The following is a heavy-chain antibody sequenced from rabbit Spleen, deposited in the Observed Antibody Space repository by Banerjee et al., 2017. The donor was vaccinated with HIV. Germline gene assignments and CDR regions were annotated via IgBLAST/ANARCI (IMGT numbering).Heavy chain of an antibody. V-gene: IGHV1S40*01. CDR1: GVSFSDKDV. CDR2: INAATGKT. CDR3: ARDLVGVIGWNFYL. D-gene: IGHD1-1*01. J-gene: IGHJ4*01. Sequence: QSLEESGGGLVQPGGSLTLSCNTSGVSFSDKDVMWWVRQAPGKGLEWIACINAATGKTVYATWAKGRFTISRTSSTTVTLRMTSLTAADRAAYFCARDLVGVIGWNFYLWGPGTLVTVS.